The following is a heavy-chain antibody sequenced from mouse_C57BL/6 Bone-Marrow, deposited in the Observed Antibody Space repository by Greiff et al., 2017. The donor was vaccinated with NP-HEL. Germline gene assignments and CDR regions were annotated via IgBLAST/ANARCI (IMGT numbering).Heavy chain of an antibody. J-gene: IGHJ3*01. V-gene: IGHV14-2*01. CDR3: ARYLAYYSKGAY. D-gene: IGHD2-5*01. Sequence: EVQLQQSGAELVKPGASVKLSCTASGFNIKDYYMHWVKQRTEQGLEWIGRIDPEDGETKYAPKFPGKATITADTSSNTAYLQLSSLTSEDTAVYYCARYLAYYSKGAYWGQGTLVTVSA. CDR2: IDPEDGET. CDR1: GFNIKDYY.